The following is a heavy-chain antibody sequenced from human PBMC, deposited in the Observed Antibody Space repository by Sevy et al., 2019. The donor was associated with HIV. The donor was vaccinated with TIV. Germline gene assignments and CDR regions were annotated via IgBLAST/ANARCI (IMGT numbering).Heavy chain of an antibody. CDR1: GGSLSSGSYY. D-gene: IGHD6-13*01. Sequence: SETLCLTCTVSGGSLSSGSYYWSWIRQPPGKGLEWIGYISYIGSTNYNPSLKSRVTISVDTSKNQLSLRLTSVTAADTAVYYCVRDRIAAAGGYFDNWGQGTLVTVSS. V-gene: IGHV4-61*01. CDR2: ISYIGST. J-gene: IGHJ4*02. CDR3: VRDRIAAAGGYFDN.